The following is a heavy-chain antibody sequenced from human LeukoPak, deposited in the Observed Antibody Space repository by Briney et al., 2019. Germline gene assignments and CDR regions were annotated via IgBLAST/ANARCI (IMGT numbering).Heavy chain of an antibody. CDR1: GFTFSGYT. Sequence: GGSLRLSCAASGFTFSGYTMNWARQAPGKGLEWVPYISSRSRTIYYADSVKGRFTISRDNAKNSLYLQMNSLRAEDTAVYYCARDTYYYDSSGYYLMGGFDYWGQGTLVTVSS. D-gene: IGHD3-22*01. CDR3: ARDTYYYDSSGYYLMGGFDY. V-gene: IGHV3-48*01. CDR2: ISSRSRTI. J-gene: IGHJ4*02.